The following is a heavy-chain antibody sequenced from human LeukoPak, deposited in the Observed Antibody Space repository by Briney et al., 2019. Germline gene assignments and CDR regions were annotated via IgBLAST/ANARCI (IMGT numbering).Heavy chain of an antibody. V-gene: IGHV4-59*01. D-gene: IGHD6-19*01. J-gene: IGHJ4*02. CDR3: ARETMLAGFASGLGFNY. Sequence: SETLSLTCTVSGASISSWYWSWIRQPPGKGLEWIGNIHGSANTNYNPSLKSRLSMSLDTSRNQFSLNLTSVTAADTATYYCARETMLAGFASGLGFNYWGQGILVIVSS. CDR1: GASISSWY. CDR2: IHGSANT.